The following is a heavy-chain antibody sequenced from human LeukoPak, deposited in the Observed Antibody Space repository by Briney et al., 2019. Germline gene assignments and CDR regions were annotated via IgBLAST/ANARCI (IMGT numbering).Heavy chain of an antibody. D-gene: IGHD3-22*01. Sequence: PSETLSLTCGVYGGSLTSYYWSWIRPPPGKGLEWIGEINHSGSTLYNPSLKSRVTMSVDTSKNQFSLKLSSVTAADTAVYYCARDEIYDSSGYYNWFDPWGQGTLVTVSS. CDR2: INHSGST. V-gene: IGHV4-34*01. CDR1: GGSLTSYY. J-gene: IGHJ5*02. CDR3: ARDEIYDSSGYYNWFDP.